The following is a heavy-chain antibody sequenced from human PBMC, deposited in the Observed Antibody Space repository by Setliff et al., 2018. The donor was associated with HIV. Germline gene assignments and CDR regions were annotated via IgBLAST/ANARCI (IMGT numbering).Heavy chain of an antibody. CDR2: ISGRGGST. D-gene: IGHD3-9*01. Sequence: GGSLRLSCAASGFTFSSYTMSWVRQAPGKGLEWVSAISGRGGSTYYADSVKGRFTISRDNSKNTLYLQMNSLRAEDTAVYYCTREESGLLTGYDYWGQGTLVTVSS. V-gene: IGHV3-23*01. J-gene: IGHJ4*02. CDR1: GFTFSSYT. CDR3: TREESGLLTGYDY.